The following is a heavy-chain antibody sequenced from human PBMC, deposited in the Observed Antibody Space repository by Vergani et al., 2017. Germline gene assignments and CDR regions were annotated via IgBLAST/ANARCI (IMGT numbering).Heavy chain of an antibody. CDR3: ASTESLVLGGFYDAFDI. CDR1: GYTFTSYG. J-gene: IGHJ3*02. CDR2: ISAYNGNT. V-gene: IGHV1-18*04. D-gene: IGHD6-6*01. Sequence: QVQLVQSGAEVKKPGASVKVSCKASGYTFTSYGISWVRQAPGQGLEWMGWISAYNGNTNYAQKLQGRVTMTTDTSTSTAYMELRSLRSDDTAVYYCASTESLVLGGFYDAFDIWGQGTMVTVSS.